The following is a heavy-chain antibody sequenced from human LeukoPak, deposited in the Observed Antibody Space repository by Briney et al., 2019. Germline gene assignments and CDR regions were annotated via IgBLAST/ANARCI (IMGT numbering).Heavy chain of an antibody. D-gene: IGHD1-1*01. V-gene: IGHV3-43*01. CDR2: ISWDGVWT. CDR3: ARERVGRDYLDY. CDR1: GFIFDDYT. Sequence: GGSLRLSCAGPGFIFDDYTMHWVRQAPGKGLEWVSVISWDGVWTYYADSVKGRFTVSRDNSKNSLYLQMRTLTTEDTALYYCARERVGRDYLDYWGQGTLVTVSS. J-gene: IGHJ4*02.